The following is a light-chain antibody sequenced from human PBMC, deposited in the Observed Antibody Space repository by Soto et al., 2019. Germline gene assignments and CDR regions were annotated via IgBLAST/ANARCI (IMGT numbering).Light chain of an antibody. CDR2: ATS. J-gene: IGKJ3*01. CDR1: QGVSGW. Sequence: DIQITHSPSSVSASVGDRVTITFRASQGVSGWLALYQQKPGKAPNLLIYATSNLQSGVPSRFSGSGSGTDFTLTINRLHPEDFATYYCQQTHTSHITFGPGTKVDIK. CDR3: QQTHTSHIT. V-gene: IGKV1-12*01.